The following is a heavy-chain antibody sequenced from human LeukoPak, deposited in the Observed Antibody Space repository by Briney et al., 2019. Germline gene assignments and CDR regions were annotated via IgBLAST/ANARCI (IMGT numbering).Heavy chain of an antibody. J-gene: IGHJ4*02. V-gene: IGHV3-23*01. CDR2: ISRSGDFT. D-gene: IGHD2-2*01. Sequence: PGGSLRLSCAASGFTFSSYAMSWVRQAPGKGLEWVSTISRSGDFTYYADSVEGRFTIPRDNSKNTLYLQMNSLRAEDTALYYCAKAVLVTGFCTSTSCPSDYWGQGTLVTVSS. CDR3: AKAVLVTGFCTSTSCPSDY. CDR1: GFTFSSYA.